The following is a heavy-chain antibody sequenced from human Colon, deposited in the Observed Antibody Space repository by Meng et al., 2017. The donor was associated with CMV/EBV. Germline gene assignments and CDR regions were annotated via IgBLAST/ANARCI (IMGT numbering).Heavy chain of an antibody. D-gene: IGHD3-16*02. Sequence: GESLKISCAASGFTFSSYAMSWVRQAPGKGLEWVSAISGSGGSTYYADSVKGRFTISRDNSKNTLYLQMNSLRAEDTAVYYCANREVSNAFDIWGQGTMVTVS. CDR3: ANREVSNAFDI. J-gene: IGHJ3*02. V-gene: IGHV3-23*01. CDR1: GFTFSSYA. CDR2: ISGSGGST.